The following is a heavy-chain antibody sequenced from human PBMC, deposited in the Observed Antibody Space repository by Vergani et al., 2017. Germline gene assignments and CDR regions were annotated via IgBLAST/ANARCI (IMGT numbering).Heavy chain of an antibody. V-gene: IGHV3-72*01. J-gene: IGHJ6*03. CDR1: GFTFSDHY. CDR2: TRNKANSYTT. CDR3: ARERYCSSTSSSGTEYYYMDV. Sequence: EVQLVESGGGLVQPGGSLRLSCAASGFTFSDHYMDWVRQAPGKGLEWVGRTRNKANSYTTEYAASVKGRFTISRDDSKNSLYLQMNSLRAEDTAVYYCARERYCSSTSSSGTEYYYMDVWGKGP. D-gene: IGHD2-2*01.